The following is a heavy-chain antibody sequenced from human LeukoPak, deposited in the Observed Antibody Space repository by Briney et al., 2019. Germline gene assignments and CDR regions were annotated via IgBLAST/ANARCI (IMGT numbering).Heavy chain of an antibody. Sequence: GRSLRLSCAASGFTFSSYAMHWVRQAPGKGLEWVAVISYDGSNKYDADSVKGRLTISRDNSKNTLYLQMNSLRAEDTAVYYCARDIRSLGYCSGGSCLDWGQGTLVTVSS. CDR1: GFTFSSYA. V-gene: IGHV3-30-3*01. J-gene: IGHJ4*02. CDR3: ARDIRSLGYCSGGSCLD. CDR2: ISYDGSNK. D-gene: IGHD2-15*01.